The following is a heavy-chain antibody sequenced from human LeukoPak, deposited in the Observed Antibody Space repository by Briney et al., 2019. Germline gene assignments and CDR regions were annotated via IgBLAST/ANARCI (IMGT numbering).Heavy chain of an antibody. D-gene: IGHD6-19*01. CDR2: MNPNSGNT. Sequence: ASVKVSCKASGYTFTSYDINWVRQATGQGLEWMGWMNPNSGNTGYAQKFQGRVTMTRNTSISTAYMELSSLRSEDTAVYYCARSLVAVAGDFDYWGQGTLVTVPS. J-gene: IGHJ4*02. V-gene: IGHV1-8*01. CDR3: ARSLVAVAGDFDY. CDR1: GYTFTSYD.